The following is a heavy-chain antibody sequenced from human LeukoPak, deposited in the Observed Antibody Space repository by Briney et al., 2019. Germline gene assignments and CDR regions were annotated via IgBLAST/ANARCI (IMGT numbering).Heavy chain of an antibody. Sequence: GGSLRLSCAASGFTFNSSWMHWARQAPGKGLVWVSRINTDGSSTIYADSVKGRFTISRDYAKNTLYLQMNTLRAEDTAVYYCATPFGSGFYYFDYWGQGTLVTVSS. D-gene: IGHD6-19*01. CDR2: INTDGSST. CDR3: ATPFGSGFYYFDY. CDR1: GFTFNSSW. J-gene: IGHJ4*02. V-gene: IGHV3-74*01.